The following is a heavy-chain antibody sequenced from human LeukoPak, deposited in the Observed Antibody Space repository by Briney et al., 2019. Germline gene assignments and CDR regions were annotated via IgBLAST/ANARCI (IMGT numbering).Heavy chain of an antibody. V-gene: IGHV3-48*04. D-gene: IGHD1-26*01. CDR1: GFTFSSYS. CDR2: ISSSSSTI. J-gene: IGHJ4*02. CDR3: AGPYSGSYSY. Sequence: GGSLRLSCAASGFTFSSYSMNWVRQAPGKGLEWVSYISSSSSTIYYADSVKGRFTISRDNAKNSLYLQMNSLRAEDTAVYYCAGPYSGSYSYWGQGTLVTVSS.